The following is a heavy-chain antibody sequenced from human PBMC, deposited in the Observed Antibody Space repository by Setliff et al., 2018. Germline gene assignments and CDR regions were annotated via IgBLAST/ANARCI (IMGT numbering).Heavy chain of an antibody. V-gene: IGHV3-21*01. Sequence: GGSLRLSCEASRFTFSFFSMAWFRQAPGKGLEWVSSISGDSSYIYYADSVKGRFTVSRDNARKILYLRMQSPRDEDTASYYCARYQGVVGGIGYYMDVRGKGTTVTVSS. CDR1: RFTFSFFS. CDR3: ARYQGVVGGIGYYMDV. CDR2: ISGDSSYI. J-gene: IGHJ6*03. D-gene: IGHD3-10*01.